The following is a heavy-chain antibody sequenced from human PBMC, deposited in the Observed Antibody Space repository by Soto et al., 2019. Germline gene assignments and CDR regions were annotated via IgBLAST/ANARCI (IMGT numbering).Heavy chain of an antibody. D-gene: IGHD3-22*01. V-gene: IGHV3-15*07. Sequence: GGSLRLSFAASGFTFSNAWINWVRQAPGKGLEWVGRIKSKTDGGTPDYAAPVKGRFAISRDDSKNMVHLQMNSLKTEDTGIYYCTTDSYSSIIVVRFDYWGHGTLVTVSS. CDR2: IKSKTDGGTP. J-gene: IGHJ4*01. CDR3: TTDSYSSIIVVRFDY. CDR1: GFTFSNAW.